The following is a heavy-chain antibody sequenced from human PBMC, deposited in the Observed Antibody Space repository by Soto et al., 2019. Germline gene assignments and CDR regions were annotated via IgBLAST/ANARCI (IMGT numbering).Heavy chain of an antibody. D-gene: IGHD6-13*01. V-gene: IGHV3-33*01. CDR2: IWYDGSNK. CDR1: GFTFSSYG. CDR3: ARARWAAAGPFDY. J-gene: IGHJ4*02. Sequence: QVQLVESGGGVVQPGRSLRLSCAASGFTFSSYGMHWVRQAPGKGLEWVAVIWYDGSNKYYADSVKGRFTISRDNSKNTLYLQMNSLRAEDTAVYYCARARWAAAGPFDYWGQGTLVTVSS.